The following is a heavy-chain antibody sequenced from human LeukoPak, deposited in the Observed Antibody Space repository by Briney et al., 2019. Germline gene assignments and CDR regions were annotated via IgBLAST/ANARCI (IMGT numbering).Heavy chain of an antibody. CDR2: ISYDGSNK. J-gene: IGHJ4*02. Sequence: GGSLRFSCAASGFTFSSYAMHWVRQAPGKGLEWVAVISYDGSNKYYADSVKGRFTISRDNSKNTLYLQMNSLRAEDTAVYYCARESFDWGQGTLVTVSS. D-gene: IGHD1-26*01. CDR1: GFTFSSYA. CDR3: ARESFD. V-gene: IGHV3-30*04.